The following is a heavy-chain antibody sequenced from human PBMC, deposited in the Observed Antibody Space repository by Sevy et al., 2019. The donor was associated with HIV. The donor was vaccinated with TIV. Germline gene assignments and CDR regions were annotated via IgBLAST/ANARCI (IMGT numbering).Heavy chain of an antibody. V-gene: IGHV3-30*18. Sequence: GGSLRLSCAASGFTFSSYGMHWVRPAPGKGLEWVAVISYDGSNKYYADSVKGRFTISRDNSKNTLYLQMNSLRAEDTAVYYCAKAGSVAAAGYYFDYWGQGTLVTVSS. J-gene: IGHJ4*02. CDR3: AKAGSVAAAGYYFDY. D-gene: IGHD6-13*01. CDR1: GFTFSSYG. CDR2: ISYDGSNK.